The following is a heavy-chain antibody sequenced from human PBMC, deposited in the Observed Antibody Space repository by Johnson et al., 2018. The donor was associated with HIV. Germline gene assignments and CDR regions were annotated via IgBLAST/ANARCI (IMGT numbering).Heavy chain of an antibody. D-gene: IGHD2-21*01. J-gene: IGHJ3*02. V-gene: IGHV3-11*04. CDR3: ARVPEGDDDAFDI. CDR1: GFTFSDYY. Sequence: QVQLVESGGGLVKPGGSLRLSCAASGFTFSDYYMIWIRQAPGKGLEWLSYITSSGTSSYYADSVKGRLTISRDNAKNSLYLQMNSLRAEDTAVYFCARVPEGDDDAFDIWGQGTMVTVSS. CDR2: ITSSGTSS.